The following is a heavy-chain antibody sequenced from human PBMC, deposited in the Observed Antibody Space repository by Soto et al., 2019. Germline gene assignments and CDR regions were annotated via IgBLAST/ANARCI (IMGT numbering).Heavy chain of an antibody. J-gene: IGHJ4*02. D-gene: IGHD3-22*01. CDR3: AKGVEAAYYSGSSGYYGFDY. CDR1: GLIFSTYA. Sequence: EVQLLESGGSLVQPGGSVRLSCAASGLIFSTYAMTWVRQVPGRGLEWVSGISGGGGATYYADSVKGRLTISRDNSKSTLYLQMNSLRAEDTAIYYCAKGVEAAYYSGSSGYYGFDYWGQGTLVTVSS. V-gene: IGHV3-23*01. CDR2: ISGGGGAT.